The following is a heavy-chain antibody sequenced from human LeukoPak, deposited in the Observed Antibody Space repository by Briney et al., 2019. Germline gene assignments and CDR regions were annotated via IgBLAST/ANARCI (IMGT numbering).Heavy chain of an antibody. D-gene: IGHD6-13*01. Sequence: SETLSLTCTVSGYSISSGYYWGWIRQPPGKGLEWIGSIYHSGSTYYNPSLKSRVTISVDTSKNQFSLKLSSVTAADTAVYYCARDADVSSSSWSLFDYWGQGTLVTVSS. CDR1: GYSISSGYY. CDR2: IYHSGST. CDR3: ARDADVSSSSWSLFDY. V-gene: IGHV4-38-2*02. J-gene: IGHJ4*02.